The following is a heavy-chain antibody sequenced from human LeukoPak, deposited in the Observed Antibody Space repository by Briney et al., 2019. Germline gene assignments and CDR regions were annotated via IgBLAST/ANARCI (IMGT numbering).Heavy chain of an antibody. J-gene: IGHJ3*02. Sequence: PGGSLRLSCAASGFTFSSYGMHWVRQAPGKGLEWVAVISYDGSNKYYADSVKGRFTISRDNSKNTLYLQMNSLRAEDTAVYYCAIGPLDIWGQGTMVTVSS. V-gene: IGHV3-30*03. CDR3: AIGPLDI. CDR1: GFTFSSYG. D-gene: IGHD3/OR15-3a*01. CDR2: ISYDGSNK.